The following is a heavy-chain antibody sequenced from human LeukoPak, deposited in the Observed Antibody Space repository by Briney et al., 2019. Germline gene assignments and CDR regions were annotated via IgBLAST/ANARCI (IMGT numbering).Heavy chain of an antibody. V-gene: IGHV3-23*01. J-gene: IGHJ4*02. CDR3: AKRVEYSSSSGGYFDY. CDR2: ITDSGGST. Sequence: GGSLRLSCAASGFTFSSYAMSWVRQAPGKWLEWVSAITDSGGSTYYADSVKGRFTISRDNSKNTLYLQMNSLRAEDTAVYYCAKRVEYSSSSGGYFDYWGQGTLVTVSS. CDR1: GFTFSSYA. D-gene: IGHD6-6*01.